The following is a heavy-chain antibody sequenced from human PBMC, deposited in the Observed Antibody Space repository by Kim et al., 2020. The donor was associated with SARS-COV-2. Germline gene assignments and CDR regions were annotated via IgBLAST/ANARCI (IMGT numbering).Heavy chain of an antibody. V-gene: IGHV3-48*03. D-gene: IGHD6-19*01. J-gene: IGHJ4*02. Sequence: YYADSVKGRFTISRDNAKNSLYLQMNSLRAEDTAVYYCARYEAVAGTLDYWGQGTLVTVSS. CDR3: ARYEAVAGTLDY.